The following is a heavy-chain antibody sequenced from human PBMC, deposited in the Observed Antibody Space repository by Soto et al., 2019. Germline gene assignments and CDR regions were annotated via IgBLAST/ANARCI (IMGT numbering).Heavy chain of an antibody. CDR2: INPNSGGT. V-gene: IGHV1-2*04. J-gene: IGHJ4*02. D-gene: IGHD3-16*01. CDR1: GYTFTGYY. CDR3: ARALYIVGGSIRTNPFDY. Sequence: ASVKVSCKASGYTFTGYYMHWVRQAPGQGLEWMGWINPNSGGTNYAQKFQGWVTMTRDTSISTAYMELSRLRSDDTAVYYCARALYIVGGSIRTNPFDYWGQGTLVTVSS.